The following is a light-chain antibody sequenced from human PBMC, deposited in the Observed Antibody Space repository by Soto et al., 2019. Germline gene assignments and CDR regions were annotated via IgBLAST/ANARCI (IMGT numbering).Light chain of an antibody. CDR3: QQYNNWPPSIT. J-gene: IGKJ5*01. CDR1: QSFRGL. CDR2: GAS. Sequence: EVVLTHSPVTLTLSPGERATLSCRASQSFRGLLAWYQQKPGQAPRLLIYGASTRATGIPARFSGSGSGTEFTLTISSLQSEDFAVYYCQQYNNWPPSITFGQGTRLEIK. V-gene: IGKV3-15*01.